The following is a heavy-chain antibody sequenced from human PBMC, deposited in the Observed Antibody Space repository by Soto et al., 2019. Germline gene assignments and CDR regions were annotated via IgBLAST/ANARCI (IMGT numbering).Heavy chain of an antibody. Sequence: QVQLVQSGAEVKKSGSSVKVSCKASGGTFISHAINWVRQVPGQGLEWMGVIIPVTETPNYAQKFQGRVTISADKSTTTVYMELISLRSEDTAVYYCTRGTKGPGHYGPGSQGCFDPWGQGARFTVSS. D-gene: IGHD3-10*01. V-gene: IGHV1-69*06. J-gene: IGHJ5*02. CDR1: GGTFISHA. CDR3: TRGTKGPGHYGPGSQGCFDP. CDR2: IIPVTETP.